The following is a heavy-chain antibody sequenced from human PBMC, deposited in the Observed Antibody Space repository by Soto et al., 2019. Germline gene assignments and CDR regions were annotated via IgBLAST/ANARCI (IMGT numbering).Heavy chain of an antibody. CDR3: ERTAASYYYYMDV. D-gene: IGHD6-13*01. J-gene: IGHJ6*03. CDR1: S. V-gene: IGHV3-48*01. Sequence: SMNWVRQAPWKGLEWVSYISSSSSTIYYADSVKGRFTISRDNAKNSLYLQMNSLRAEDTAVYYCERTAASYYYYMDVWGKGTTVTAP. CDR2: ISSSSSTI.